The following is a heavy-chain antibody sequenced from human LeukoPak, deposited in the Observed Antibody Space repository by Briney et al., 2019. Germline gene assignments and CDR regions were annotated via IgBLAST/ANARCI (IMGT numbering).Heavy chain of an antibody. V-gene: IGHV3-20*04. J-gene: IGHJ4*02. CDR1: GFTFDDYG. Sequence: GGSLRLSCAASGFTSGFTFDDYGMNSVRQVPGKGLKWVSGISRDGGRTGYADSVQGRFTISRDNSRNSLHLQMNSLRVEDTAFYYCVKDSNYDFWSGYYKGFDNWGQGTLVTVSS. CDR3: VKDSNYDFWSGYYKGFDN. CDR2: ISRDGGRT. D-gene: IGHD3-3*01.